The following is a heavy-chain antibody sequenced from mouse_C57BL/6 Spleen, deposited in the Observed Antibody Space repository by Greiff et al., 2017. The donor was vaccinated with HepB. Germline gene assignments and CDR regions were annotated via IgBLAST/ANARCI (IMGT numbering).Heavy chain of an antibody. V-gene: IGHV2-9-1*01. Sequence: QVQLKESGPGLVAPSQCLSITCTVSGFSFTSYAISWVRQPPGKGLEWLGVIWTGGGTNYNTALKSRLNSIKDNSNSQVFLKMNSQQTDDTARYYCARAYYCGSSSGYVDVWGTGTTVTVSS. CDR1: GFSFTSYA. CDR2: IWTGGGT. CDR3: ARAYYCGSSSGYVDV. J-gene: IGHJ1*03. D-gene: IGHD1-1*01.